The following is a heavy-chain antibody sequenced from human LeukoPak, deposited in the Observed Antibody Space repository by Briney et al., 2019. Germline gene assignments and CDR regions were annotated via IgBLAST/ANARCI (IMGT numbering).Heavy chain of an antibody. D-gene: IGHD6-19*01. Sequence: ASVKVSCKASGYTFTGYYMHWVRQAPGQGLEWMGWINPNSGGTNYAQKFQGWVTMTRDTSISTAYMELSRLRSDDTAVYYCARDRTDSSGQGGAFDIWGQGTMVTVSS. J-gene: IGHJ3*02. CDR3: ARDRTDSSGQGGAFDI. CDR1: GYTFTGYY. V-gene: IGHV1-2*04. CDR2: INPNSGGT.